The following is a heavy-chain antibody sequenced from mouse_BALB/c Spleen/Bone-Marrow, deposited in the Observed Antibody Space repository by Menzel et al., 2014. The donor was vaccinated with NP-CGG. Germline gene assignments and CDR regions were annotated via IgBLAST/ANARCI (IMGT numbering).Heavy chain of an antibody. CDR3: ARYYYGSSYFDY. CDR2: MDLPNGNT. J-gene: IGHJ2*01. CDR1: ASKFKDTN. D-gene: IGHD1-1*01. Sequence: LRLNRSGPGLVKQGPSVNLSSPAPASKFKDTNRHWGRQRPEQGLEGIGRMDLPNGNTKYDPKFQDKAPITADSSSNTACLQLSSLTSEDTAVYYCARYYYGSSYFDYWGQGTTLTVSS. V-gene: IGHV14-3*02.